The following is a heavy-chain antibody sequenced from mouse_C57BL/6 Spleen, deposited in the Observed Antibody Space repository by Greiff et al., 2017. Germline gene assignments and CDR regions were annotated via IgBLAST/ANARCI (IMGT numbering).Heavy chain of an antibody. V-gene: IGHV1-50*01. Sequence: QVQLQQPGAELVKPGASVKLSCKASGYTFTSYWMQWVKQRPGQGLEWIGEIEPSDSYTNYNQKFKGKATLTVDTSSSTSYMQLSSLTSEDSAVYYCTRVTPYYFDYWGQGTTLTVSS. CDR1: GYTFTSYW. CDR2: IEPSDSYT. D-gene: IGHD2-13*01. CDR3: TRVTPYYFDY. J-gene: IGHJ2*01.